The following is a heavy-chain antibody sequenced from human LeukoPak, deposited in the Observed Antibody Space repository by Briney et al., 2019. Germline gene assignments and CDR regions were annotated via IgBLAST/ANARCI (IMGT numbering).Heavy chain of an antibody. CDR1: GFTFSSYG. Sequence: GGSLRLSCAASGFTFSSYGMHWVRQAPGKGLEWVAVISYDGSNKYYADSVKGRFTISRDNSKNTLYLQMNSLRAEDTAVYCCAKDLAYQAGPHDYWGQGTLVTVSS. D-gene: IGHD3-16*01. J-gene: IGHJ4*02. V-gene: IGHV3-30*18. CDR2: ISYDGSNK. CDR3: AKDLAYQAGPHDY.